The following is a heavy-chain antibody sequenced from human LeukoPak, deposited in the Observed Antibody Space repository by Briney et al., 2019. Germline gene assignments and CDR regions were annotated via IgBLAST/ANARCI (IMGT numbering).Heavy chain of an antibody. CDR3: TRASGYSSSWYNYYYYYYMDV. D-gene: IGHD6-13*01. CDR2: IRSKAYGGTT. Sequence: PGGSLRLSCAASGFTVSSNYMSWVRQAPGKGLEWVGFIRSKAYGGTTEYAASVKGRFTISRDDSKSIAYLQMNSLKTEDTAVYYCTRASGYSSSWYNYYYYYYMDVWGKGTTVTVSS. CDR1: GFTVSSNY. J-gene: IGHJ6*03. V-gene: IGHV3-49*04.